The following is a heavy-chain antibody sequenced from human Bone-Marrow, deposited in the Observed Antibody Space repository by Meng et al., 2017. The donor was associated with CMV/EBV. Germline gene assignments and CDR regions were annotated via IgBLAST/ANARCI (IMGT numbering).Heavy chain of an antibody. CDR2: IRQDGSEK. Sequence: GGSLRLSCAGSGFMSSRYWMSWVRQVPGKGLEWVANIRQDGSEKHYVDSVEGRFTISRDNAKNSFYLQMNSLRSEDTAVYYCARISSSDYDFWSGYYIGAYYYYGMDVWGQGTTVTVSS. CDR3: ARISSSDYDFWSGYYIGAYYYYGMDV. D-gene: IGHD3-3*01. CDR1: GFMSSRYW. V-gene: IGHV3-7*01. J-gene: IGHJ6*01.